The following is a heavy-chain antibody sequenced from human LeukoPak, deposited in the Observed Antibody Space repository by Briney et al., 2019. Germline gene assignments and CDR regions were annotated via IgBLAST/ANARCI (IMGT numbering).Heavy chain of an antibody. J-gene: IGHJ4*02. D-gene: IGHD1-14*01. CDR2: IYYSGST. V-gene: IGHV4-59*01. CDR1: GGSISSYY. CDR3: ARYRIVPLFDY. Sequence: SETLSLTCTVSGGSISSYYWSWIRQPPGKGLEWIGYIYYSGSTNYNPSLKSRVTISVDTSKNQFSLKLTSVTAADTAVYYCARYRIVPLFDYWGQGTLVTVSS.